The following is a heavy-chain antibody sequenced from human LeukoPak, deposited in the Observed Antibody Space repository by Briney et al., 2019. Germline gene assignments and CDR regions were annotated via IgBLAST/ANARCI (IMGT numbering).Heavy chain of an antibody. J-gene: IGHJ4*02. Sequence: SETLSLTCTVSGGSISSYYWSWIRQPPGKGLEWIGYIYYSGSTNYNPSLKSRVTISVDTSKNQFSLKLSSVTAADTAVYYCARWYNWNDGDCFDYWGQGTLVTVSS. CDR1: GGSISSYY. CDR2: IYYSGST. D-gene: IGHD1-20*01. V-gene: IGHV4-59*01. CDR3: ARWYNWNDGDCFDY.